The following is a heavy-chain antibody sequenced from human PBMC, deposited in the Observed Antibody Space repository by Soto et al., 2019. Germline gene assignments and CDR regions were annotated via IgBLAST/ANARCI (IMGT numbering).Heavy chain of an antibody. V-gene: IGHV1-18*01. J-gene: IGHJ4*02. CDR1: GYTFTSYG. CDR3: ARGRYGDY. D-gene: IGHD1-1*01. CDR2: ISAHNGNT. Sequence: QVHLVQSGAEVKKPGASVKVSCKGSGYTFTSYGITWVRQAPGQGLEWMGWISAHNGNTDYAQKLQGRVTVTRDTSTSSADMGLRSLRSDDTAVYYGARGRYGDYWGKGALVTVSS.